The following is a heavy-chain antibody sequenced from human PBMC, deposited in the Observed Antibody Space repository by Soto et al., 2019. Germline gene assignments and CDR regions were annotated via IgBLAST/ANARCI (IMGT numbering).Heavy chain of an antibody. D-gene: IGHD6-13*01. CDR2: ISAYNGNT. J-gene: IGHJ3*02. Sequence: AAVKVSCKASGYTFTSYGISWVRQAPGQGLEWMGWISAYNGNTNYAQKLQGRVTMTTDTSTSTAYMELRSLRSDDTAVYYCATSGIAAAGTRDAFDIWGQGTMVTVSS. V-gene: IGHV1-18*04. CDR3: ATSGIAAAGTRDAFDI. CDR1: GYTFTSYG.